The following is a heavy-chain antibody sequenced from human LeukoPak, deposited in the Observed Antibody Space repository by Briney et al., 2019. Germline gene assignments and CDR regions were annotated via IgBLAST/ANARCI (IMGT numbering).Heavy chain of an antibody. V-gene: IGHV3-23*01. CDR3: AKGDNNILTGYYNSFDS. CDR2: ISGSAIST. D-gene: IGHD3-9*01. J-gene: IGHJ4*02. CDR1: GFTFSSYA. Sequence: GGSLRLSCVASGFTFSSYAMSWIRQAPGKGLEWASSISGSAISTYYADSVKGRFTISRDNSRNTLYLQMNSLRAEDTALFYCAKGDNNILTGYYNSFDSWGQGTLVTVSS.